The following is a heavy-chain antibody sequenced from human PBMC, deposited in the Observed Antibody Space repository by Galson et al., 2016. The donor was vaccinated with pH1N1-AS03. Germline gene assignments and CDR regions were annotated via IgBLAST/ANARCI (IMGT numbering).Heavy chain of an antibody. Sequence: SVKVSCKASGYTFTSYYIHWVRQAPGQGLEWMGIINPSGGSTRNAQKFQGRISVTRDTSTSTVNMELSSLRSEDTAVYYCAIYHFVVRYFDWLNDRFYGMDGGGRGTTVSVSS. V-gene: IGHV1-46*01. CDR2: INPSGGST. CDR1: GYTFTSYY. D-gene: IGHD3-9*01. J-gene: IGHJ6*02. CDR3: AIYHFVVRYFDWLNDRFYGMDG.